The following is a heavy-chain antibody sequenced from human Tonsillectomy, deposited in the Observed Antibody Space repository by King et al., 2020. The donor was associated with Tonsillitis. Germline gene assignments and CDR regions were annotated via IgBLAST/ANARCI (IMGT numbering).Heavy chain of an antibody. Sequence: VQLVESGGGVVQPGRSLRLSCVVSGFTFSTYGMHWVRQGPGKGLEWMAVISYDGRNTQXADXVKGRXTXSRDNSKNTXYLQMNSLVSEDPAVYYCAXCXXXXXXXXXALXXWGQXTXVTVSS. CDR3: AXCXXXXXXXXXALXX. J-gene: IGHJ1*01. CDR1: GFTFSTYG. D-gene: IGHD2-15*01. V-gene: IGHV3-30*18. CDR2: ISYDGRNT.